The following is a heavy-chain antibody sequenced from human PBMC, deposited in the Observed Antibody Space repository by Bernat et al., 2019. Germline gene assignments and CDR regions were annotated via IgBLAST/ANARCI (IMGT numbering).Heavy chain of an antibody. D-gene: IGHD3-22*01. CDR3: ARALYDSSGRNAFDI. CDR2: ISTYNGNT. Sequence: QVQLVQSGAEVKKPGASVKVSCKASGYTFTNYDISWVRQAPGQGLEWMGWISTYNGNTMSAQKFQARVTMTTDTSTSTAYMEVRSLRSDDTAVYYCARALYDSSGRNAFDIWGQGTMVTVSS. CDR1: GYTFTNYD. V-gene: IGHV1-18*04. J-gene: IGHJ3*02.